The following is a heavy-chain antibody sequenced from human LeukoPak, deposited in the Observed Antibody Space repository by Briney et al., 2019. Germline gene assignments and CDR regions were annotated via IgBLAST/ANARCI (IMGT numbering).Heavy chain of an antibody. CDR2: SRNKGNSYTT. J-gene: IGHJ3*02. V-gene: IGHV3-72*01. CDR3: ARDGGTGGNTAFDI. Sequence: GGSLRLSCTASGLTLSDHYIDWVRQAPGKGLGGVGRSRNKGNSYTTEYASSVKGRFTISRDDSKNSLFLQMNSLRTEDTAVYYCARDGGTGGNTAFDIWGQGRMVTVSS. CDR1: GLTLSDHY. D-gene: IGHD4-23*01.